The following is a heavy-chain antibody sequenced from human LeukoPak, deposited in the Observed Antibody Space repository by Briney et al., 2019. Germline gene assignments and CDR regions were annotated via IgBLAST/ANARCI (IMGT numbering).Heavy chain of an antibody. CDR2: IYTSGST. CDR3: AISAWSFDY. Sequence: SQTLSLTCTVSGGSISSGSYYWSWIRQPAGKGLEWIGRIYTSGSTNYNPSLKSRVTISVDTSNNQFSQKVGTVAAADTGVYYCAISAWSFDYWGQGTLVTVSS. V-gene: IGHV4-61*02. D-gene: IGHD6-19*01. J-gene: IGHJ4*02. CDR1: GGSISSGSYY.